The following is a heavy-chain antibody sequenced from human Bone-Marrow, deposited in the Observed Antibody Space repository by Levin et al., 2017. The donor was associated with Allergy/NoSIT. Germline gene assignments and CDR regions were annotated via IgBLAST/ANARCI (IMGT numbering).Heavy chain of an antibody. D-gene: IGHD1-1*01. CDR2: IRNKANRYTT. Sequence: GGSLRLSCAASGFTFSDHYMDWVRQAPGKGLEWVGRIRNKANRYTTEYAASVKGRFSISRDDSENSLYLQINSLRIEDTAVYYCTRRRHTHGIDYWGQGTLVTVSS. V-gene: IGHV3-72*01. J-gene: IGHJ4*02. CDR3: TRRRHTHGIDY. CDR1: GFTFSDHY.